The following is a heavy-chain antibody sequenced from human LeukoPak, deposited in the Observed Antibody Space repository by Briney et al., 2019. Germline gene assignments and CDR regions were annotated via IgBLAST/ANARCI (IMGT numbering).Heavy chain of an antibody. D-gene: IGHD3-10*01. CDR3: ARDKGSGELLYY. CDR1: GGSISSYY. CDR2: IYYSGST. V-gene: IGHV4-59*01. Sequence: SETLSLTCTVSGGSISSYYWSWIRQPPGKGLEWIGYIYYSGSTNYNPSLKSRVTISVDTSKNQFSLKLSSVTAADTAVYYCARDKGSGELLYYWGQGTLVTVSS. J-gene: IGHJ4*02.